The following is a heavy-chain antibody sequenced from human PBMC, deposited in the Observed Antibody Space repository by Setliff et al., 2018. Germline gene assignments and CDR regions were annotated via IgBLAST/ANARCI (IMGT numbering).Heavy chain of an antibody. CDR1: GFTFSSYS. CDR3: ARDNHGGAHDH. Sequence: GASLKLSCAASGFTFSSYSMHWLRQAPGRGLEWVAYISATSLNTYYADSVKGRFTISRDNAEDSLYLQMNSLRADDTALYYCARDNHGGAHDHWSQGSLVTVSS. V-gene: IGHV3-48*01. J-gene: IGHJ4*02. CDR2: ISATSLNT. D-gene: IGHD2-21*01.